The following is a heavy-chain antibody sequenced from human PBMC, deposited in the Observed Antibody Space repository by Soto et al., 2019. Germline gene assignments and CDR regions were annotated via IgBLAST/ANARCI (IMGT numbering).Heavy chain of an antibody. CDR1: GGTFSSYA. CDR3: ARDMGGGYYYDRSGYYRKDY. Sequence: QVQLVQSGAEVKKPGSSVKVSCKASGGTFSSYAISWVRQAPGQGLEWMGGIIPIFGTAHYAQKFQVRVTSTADESTSTAYMELSSVRSADTAVYYCARDMGGGYYYDRSGYYRKDYWGKGTLVTVSS. D-gene: IGHD3-22*01. V-gene: IGHV1-69*01. CDR2: IIPIFGTA. J-gene: IGHJ4*02.